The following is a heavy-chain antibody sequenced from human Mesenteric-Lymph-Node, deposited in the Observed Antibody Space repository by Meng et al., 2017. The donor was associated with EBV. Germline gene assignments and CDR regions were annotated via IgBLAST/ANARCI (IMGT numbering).Heavy chain of an antibody. Sequence: LQGPSLGRVMPSGTLSLTDAVSSGFVSNSNWWGWVRRPPGKGMQGIGEIFHSGGTNYNPSLKSRVTISVDKSKNQFSLKVNSLTAADTAVYYCARITFGGAIGDWGQGTLVTVSS. J-gene: IGHJ4*02. CDR2: IFHSGGT. CDR3: ARITFGGAIGD. V-gene: IGHV4-4*02. CDR1: SGFVSNSNW. D-gene: IGHD3-16*02.